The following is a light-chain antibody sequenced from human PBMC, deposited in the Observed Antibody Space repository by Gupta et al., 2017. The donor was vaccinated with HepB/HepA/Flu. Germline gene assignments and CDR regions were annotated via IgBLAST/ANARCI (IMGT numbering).Light chain of an antibody. Sequence: QSALTQPASVSGSPGQSVTISCPGTSSDVGRYKYVSWYQQHPGKAPKLLIFDVSNRPSGVSNRFSGSKSGNTASLTISGLQAEDESDYYCSSYTSSNTVVFGGGTKLTVL. CDR2: DVS. CDR1: SSDVGRYKY. CDR3: SSYTSSNTVV. V-gene: IGLV2-14*01. J-gene: IGLJ2*01.